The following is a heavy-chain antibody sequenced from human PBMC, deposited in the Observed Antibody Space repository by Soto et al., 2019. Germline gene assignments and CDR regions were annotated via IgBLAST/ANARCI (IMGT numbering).Heavy chain of an antibody. J-gene: IGHJ6*02. Sequence: QVQLVQSGAEVKKPGSSVKVSCKASGGTFSSYAISWVRQAPGQGLEWMGGIIPIFGTANYAQKFQGRVTITADESTSTANMEMSRLRSEDTAVYYCARDVAVVVVPAASAMDVWGQGTTFTVSS. V-gene: IGHV1-69*01. CDR2: IIPIFGTA. CDR3: ARDVAVVVVPAASAMDV. D-gene: IGHD2-2*01. CDR1: GGTFSSYA.